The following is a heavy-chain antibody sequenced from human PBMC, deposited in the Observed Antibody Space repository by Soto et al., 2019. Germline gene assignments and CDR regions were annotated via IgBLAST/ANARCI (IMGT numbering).Heavy chain of an antibody. CDR3: ARFYYYDSSGFYPYYFDY. CDR1: GGSVSSASYY. D-gene: IGHD3-22*01. J-gene: IGHJ4*02. CDR2: IYYNGNT. Sequence: SETLSLTCTVSGGSVSSASYYWNWIRQPPGKGLEWIGYIYYNGNTDYNPSLKSRVTISVHTSKNQFSLKLSSVTAADTAEYYCARFYYYDSSGFYPYYFDYWGRGALVTVSS. V-gene: IGHV4-61*01.